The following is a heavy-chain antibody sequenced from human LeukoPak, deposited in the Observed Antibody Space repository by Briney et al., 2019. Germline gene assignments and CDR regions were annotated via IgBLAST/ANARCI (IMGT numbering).Heavy chain of an antibody. D-gene: IGHD6-13*01. Sequence: SVKVSCKSSGGTFSSYAISWVRQAPGQGLEWVGGIIPIFGTANYAQKFQGRVTITADESTSTAYMELSSLRSEDTAVYYCARDRLTDVGYSSSFNWFDPWGQGTLVTVSS. CDR2: IIPIFGTA. J-gene: IGHJ5*02. V-gene: IGHV1-69*13. CDR3: ARDRLTDVGYSSSFNWFDP. CDR1: GGTFSSYA.